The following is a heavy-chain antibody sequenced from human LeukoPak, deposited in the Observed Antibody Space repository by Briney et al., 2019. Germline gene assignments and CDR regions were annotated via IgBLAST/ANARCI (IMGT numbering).Heavy chain of an antibody. V-gene: IGHV3-48*03. CDR1: GFTFSSYE. D-gene: IGHD3-10*02. Sequence: GGSLRLSCAASGFTFSSYEMNWVRQAPGKGLEWVSYISSSCSTIYYADSVKGRFTISRDNAKNSLYLQMNSLRAEDTAVYYCAELGITMIGGVWGKGATVTISS. CDR3: AELGITMIGGV. CDR2: ISSSCSTI. J-gene: IGHJ6*04.